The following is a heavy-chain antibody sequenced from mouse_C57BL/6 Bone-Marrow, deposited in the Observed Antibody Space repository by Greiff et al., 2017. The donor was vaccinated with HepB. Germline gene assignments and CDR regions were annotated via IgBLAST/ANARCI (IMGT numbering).Heavy chain of an antibody. CDR2: IYPRDGST. Sequence: QVHVKQSGPELVKPGASVKLSCKASGYTFTSYDINWVKQRPGQGLEWIGWIYPRDGSTKYNEKFKGNATLTVDTSSSTAYMELHSLTSEDSAVYFCARQAIYYGYDGPWFAYWGQGTLVTVSA. CDR1: GYTFTSYD. CDR3: ARQAIYYGYDGPWFAY. D-gene: IGHD2-2*01. V-gene: IGHV1-85*01. J-gene: IGHJ3*01.